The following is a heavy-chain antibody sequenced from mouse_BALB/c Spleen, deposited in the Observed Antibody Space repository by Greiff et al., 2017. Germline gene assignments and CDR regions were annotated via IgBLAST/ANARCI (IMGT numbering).Heavy chain of an antibody. CDR3: ARSDYYGNHNWYFDV. Sequence: VQLQQSGAELMKPGASVKISCKATGYTFSSYWIEWVKQRPGHGLEWIGEILPGSGSTNYNEKFKGKATFTADTSSNTAYMQLSSLTSEDSAVYYCARSDYYGNHNWYFDVWGAGTTVTVSS. V-gene: IGHV1-9*01. J-gene: IGHJ1*01. CDR1: GYTFSSYW. CDR2: ILPGSGST. D-gene: IGHD2-1*01.